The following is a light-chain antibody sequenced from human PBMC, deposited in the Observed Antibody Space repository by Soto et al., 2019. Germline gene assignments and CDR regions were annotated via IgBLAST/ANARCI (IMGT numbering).Light chain of an antibody. CDR1: QNVDNC. J-gene: IGKJ1*01. CDR3: LHTHSAPAT. Sequence: DIQMTQSPFSLSASIGDRVTITCRASQNVDNCVSWYQQTPGRDPKLLIYASSTLQSGVPSRFSGSGSGTDFTLTISGLQRGDLATYYCLHTHSAPATFGQGSRVDIK. V-gene: IGKV1-39*01. CDR2: ASS.